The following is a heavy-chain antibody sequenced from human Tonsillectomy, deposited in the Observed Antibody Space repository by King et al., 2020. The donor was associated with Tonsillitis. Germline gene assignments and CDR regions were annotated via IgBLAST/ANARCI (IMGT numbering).Heavy chain of an antibody. Sequence: VQLVQSGGGLVQPGGSLRLSCSASGFTLSTYAMHWVHQAPGKGLEYVSVIRGNGDTTHYADSVKGRFTISRDKSKNTLYLQMGSLRPDDTAVYYCVKDLYSGEGTWWFFDLWGRGTLVTVSS. CDR3: VKDLYSGEGTWWFFDL. J-gene: IGHJ2*01. CDR2: IRGNGDTT. D-gene: IGHD3-10*02. CDR1: GFTLSTYA. V-gene: IGHV3-64D*06.